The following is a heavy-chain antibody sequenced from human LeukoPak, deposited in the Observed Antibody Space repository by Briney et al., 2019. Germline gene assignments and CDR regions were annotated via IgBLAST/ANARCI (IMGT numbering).Heavy chain of an antibody. V-gene: IGHV3-23*01. Sequence: GGSLRLSYTASGFAFGGYAMSWVRQAPGKGLDWVSGLSGSGSSTFYADSVKGRFIISRDNSNSTLYLQMNSLRAEDTAVYYCAKRPKYGNSWIDFWGQGTLVTVSS. D-gene: IGHD6-13*01. CDR3: AKRPKYGNSWIDF. CDR1: GFAFGGYA. J-gene: IGHJ4*02. CDR2: LSGSGSST.